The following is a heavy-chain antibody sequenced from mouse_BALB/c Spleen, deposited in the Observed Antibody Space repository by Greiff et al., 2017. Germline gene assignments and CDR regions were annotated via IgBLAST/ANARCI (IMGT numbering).Heavy chain of an antibody. CDR3: ARGHLLWLRDWYFDV. D-gene: IGHD2-2*01. Sequence: EVMLVESGGGLVQPGGSLKLSCAASGFTFSSYAMSWVRQTPEKRLEWVASISSGGSTYYPDSVKGRFTISRDNARNILYLQMSSLRSEDTAMYYCARGHLLWLRDWYFDVWGAGTTVTVSS. J-gene: IGHJ1*01. CDR1: GFTFSSYA. CDR2: ISSGGST. V-gene: IGHV5-6-5*01.